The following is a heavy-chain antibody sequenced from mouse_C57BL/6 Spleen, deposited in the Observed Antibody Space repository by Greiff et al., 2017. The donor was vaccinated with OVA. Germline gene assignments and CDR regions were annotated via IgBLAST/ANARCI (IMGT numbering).Heavy chain of an antibody. CDR2: ISSGSSTI. D-gene: IGHD2-3*01. Sequence: EVKLMESGGGLVKPGGSLKLSCAASGFTFSDYGMHWVRQAPEKGLEWVAYISSGSSTIYYADTVKGRFTISRDNAKNTLFLQMTSLRSEDTAMYYCARGYDGYPSFAYWGQGTLVTVSA. V-gene: IGHV5-17*01. CDR3: ARGYDGYPSFAY. CDR1: GFTFSDYG. J-gene: IGHJ3*01.